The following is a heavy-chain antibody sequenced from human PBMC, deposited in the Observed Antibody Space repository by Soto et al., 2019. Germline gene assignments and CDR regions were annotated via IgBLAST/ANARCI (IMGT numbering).Heavy chain of an antibody. J-gene: IGHJ5*02. CDR3: ARGSPYYYGSGNWFDP. CDR2: IIPIFGTA. Sequence: QVQLVQSGAEVKKPGSSVKVSCKASGGTFSSYAISWVRQAPGQGLEWMGGIIPIFGTANYAQKFQGRVTITADKSTSTAYMELSSLRSDDTAVYYCARGSPYYYGSGNWFDPWGQGTLVTVSS. V-gene: IGHV1-69*06. D-gene: IGHD3-10*01. CDR1: GGTFSSYA.